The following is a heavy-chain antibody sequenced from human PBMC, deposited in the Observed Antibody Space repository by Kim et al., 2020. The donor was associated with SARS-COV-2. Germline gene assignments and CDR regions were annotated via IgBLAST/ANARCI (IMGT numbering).Heavy chain of an antibody. V-gene: IGHV3-11*05. D-gene: IGHD3-22*01. CDR3: ARGDDSSGYYDYALDY. CDR1: GFTFSDYY. Sequence: GGSLRLSCAASGFTFSDYYMSWIRQAPGKGLEWVSYISSSSSYTNYADSVKGRFTISRDNAKNSLYLQMNSLRAEDTAVYYCARGDDSSGYYDYALDYWGQGTLVTVSS. J-gene: IGHJ4*02. CDR2: ISSSSSYT.